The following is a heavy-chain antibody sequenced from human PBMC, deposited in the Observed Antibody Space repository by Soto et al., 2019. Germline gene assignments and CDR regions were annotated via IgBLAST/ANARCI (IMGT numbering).Heavy chain of an antibody. D-gene: IGHD1-26*01. Sequence: EVQLLESGGGLVQPGGSLRLSCAASGFTFSSYAMSWVRQAPGKGLEWVSAISGSGGSTYYADSVKGRFTISRDNSMTTLYLRMNSLRAEDTAVYYCETEYSGSHSFDSWGQGNLVTVAS. CDR2: ISGSGGST. J-gene: IGHJ4*02. CDR3: ETEYSGSHSFDS. CDR1: GFTFSSYA. V-gene: IGHV3-23*01.